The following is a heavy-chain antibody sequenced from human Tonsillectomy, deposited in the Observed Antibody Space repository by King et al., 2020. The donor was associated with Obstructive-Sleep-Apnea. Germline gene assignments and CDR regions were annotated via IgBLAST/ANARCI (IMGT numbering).Heavy chain of an antibody. CDR1: GGSFSGYY. CDR2: INHSGIT. D-gene: IGHD4-23*01. CDR3: ARGAYGGNSNFDY. V-gene: IGHV4-34*01. Sequence: VQLPQWGAGLLKPSETLSLTCAVYGGSFSGYYWSWIRQPPGKGLEWIGDINHSGITNYNPSLKSRVTISVDTSKKQLSLKVSSVTAADTAVYYCARGAYGGNSNFDYRGQGTLVTVSS. J-gene: IGHJ4*02.